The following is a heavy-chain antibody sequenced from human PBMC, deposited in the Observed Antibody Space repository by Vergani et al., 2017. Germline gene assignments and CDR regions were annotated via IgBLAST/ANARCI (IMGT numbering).Heavy chain of an antibody. D-gene: IGHD2-21*02. CDR3: ARVPTFDCGGDCYFFDY. J-gene: IGHJ4*02. Sequence: EVQLVESGGGLVQPGGSLRLSCAASGFTFSSYWMSWVRQAPGKGLEWVANIKQDGSEKYYVDSVKGRFTISRDNAKNSLYLQMNSLRAEDTAVYYCARVPTFDCGGDCYFFDYWGQGTLVTVSS. CDR1: GFTFSSYW. V-gene: IGHV3-7*04. CDR2: IKQDGSEK.